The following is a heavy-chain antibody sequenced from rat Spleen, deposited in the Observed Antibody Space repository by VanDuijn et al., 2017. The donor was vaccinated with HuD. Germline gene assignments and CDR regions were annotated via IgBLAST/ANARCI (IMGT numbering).Heavy chain of an antibody. CDR2: ISTSGSRT. Sequence: EVQLVESGGGLVQPGRSLKLSCAASGFTFSSYYMAWVRQAPKKGLEWVATISTSGSRTYYPDSGKGRFTISRDNAKSSLYLQMNSLKSEDTATYYCARRSYNNYYFDYWGQGVMVTVSS. CDR1: GFTFSSYY. D-gene: IGHD1-10*01. J-gene: IGHJ2*01. CDR3: ARRSYNNYYFDY. V-gene: IGHV5-25*01.